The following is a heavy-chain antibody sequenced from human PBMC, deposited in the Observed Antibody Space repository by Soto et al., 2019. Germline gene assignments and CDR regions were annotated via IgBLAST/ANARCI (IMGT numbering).Heavy chain of an antibody. CDR2: ISYDGSNK. Sequence: VGSLRLSCAASGCTFSSYGMHWVRQAPGKGLEWVAVISYDGSNKYYADSVKGRFTISRDNSKNTLYLQMNSLRAEDTAVYYCEAKSPYYYYGMDVWGQGTTVTVSS. J-gene: IGHJ6*02. CDR1: GCTFSSYG. CDR3: EAKSPYYYYGMDV. V-gene: IGHV3-30*03.